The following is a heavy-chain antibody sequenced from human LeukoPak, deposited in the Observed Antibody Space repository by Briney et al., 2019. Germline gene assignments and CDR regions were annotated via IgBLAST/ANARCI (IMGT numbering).Heavy chain of an antibody. CDR1: GGSISSSSYY. V-gene: IGHV4-39*07. CDR3: ARPGYCSGGGCYFVGFDY. CDR2: IYYSGST. J-gene: IGHJ4*02. D-gene: IGHD2-15*01. Sequence: SETLSLTCTVSGGSISSSSYYWGWIRQPPGKGLEWIGNIYYSGSTYYNPSLKSRVTISVDTSKNQFSLKLSSVTAADTAVYYCARPGYCSGGGCYFVGFDYWGQGTLVTVSS.